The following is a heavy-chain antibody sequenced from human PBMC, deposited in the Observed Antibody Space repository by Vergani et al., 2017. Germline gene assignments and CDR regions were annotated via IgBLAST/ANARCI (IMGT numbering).Heavy chain of an antibody. CDR1: GFTFSNAW. V-gene: IGHV3-15*01. CDR3: TTEGRATVTXLDF. D-gene: IGHD4-17*01. CDR2: IKSKTDGGTT. Sequence: EVQLVESGGGLVKPGGSLRLSCAASGFTFSNAWMSWVRQAPGKGLEWVGHIKSKTDGGTTDYGAPVKGRFTISRDDSKKTLYLQMNSLKTEDTAVYYCTTEGRATVTXLDFWGQGTLVTVSS. J-gene: IGHJ4*02.